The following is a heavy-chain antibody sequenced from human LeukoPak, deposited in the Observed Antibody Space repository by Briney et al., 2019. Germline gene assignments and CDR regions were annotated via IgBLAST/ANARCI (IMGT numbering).Heavy chain of an antibody. D-gene: IGHD2-15*01. J-gene: IGHJ4*02. Sequence: GGSLRLSCAASGFTFNNYAMSWVRQAPGKGLEWVAFIRYDGSIECYADSVKGRVTISRDNTKSMLYLQINSLRPEDTAVYYCVKIRVYSGYDRPDIVVVVGATADYWGQGTLVTVSS. V-gene: IGHV3-30*02. CDR2: IRYDGSIE. CDR1: GFTFNNYA. CDR3: VKIRVYSGYDRPDIVVVVGATADY.